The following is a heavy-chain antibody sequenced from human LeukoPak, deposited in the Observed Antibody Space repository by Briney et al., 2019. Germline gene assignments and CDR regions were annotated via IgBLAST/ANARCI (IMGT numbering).Heavy chain of an antibody. CDR3: ARQRVAGETRGTFDY. D-gene: IGHD6-19*01. Sequence: SEALSLICTVSGGSISSYYWSWLRQPPGKRLEWIGYIYYSGSTNYNPSLKSRVTISVDTSKNQFSLKLSSVTAADTAVYYCARQRVAGETRGTFDYWGQVTLVTVSS. J-gene: IGHJ4*02. CDR1: GGSISSYY. CDR2: IYYSGST. V-gene: IGHV4-59*08.